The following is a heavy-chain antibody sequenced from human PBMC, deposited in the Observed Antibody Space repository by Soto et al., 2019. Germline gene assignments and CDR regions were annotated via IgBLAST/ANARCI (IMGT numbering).Heavy chain of an antibody. CDR2: IRSNTYGGTT. CDR3: SRGQAGGSYSDY. CDR1: GFTFGDYA. D-gene: IGHD1-26*01. V-gene: IGHV3-49*04. Sequence: LRLSCTTSGFTFGDYALSWVRQAPGKGLEWIGLIRSNTYGGTTEYAASVKGRFTVSRDDSKSIAYLQMNSLKTEDTAVYSCSRGQAGGSYSDYWGQGTLVTVSS. J-gene: IGHJ4*02.